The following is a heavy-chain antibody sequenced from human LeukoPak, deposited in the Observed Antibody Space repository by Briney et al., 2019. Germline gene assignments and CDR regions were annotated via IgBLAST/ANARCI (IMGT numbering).Heavy chain of an antibody. Sequence: GGSLTPSCDASGFTFSRYGMHWVRRAPGKGLGWVAFIRFDESREFYADSVKGRVIVSRDNSKNTLYLQMYSLRPEDTAVYYCAKALVTTLAGTYYCDSWGEGTVVTVSS. V-gene: IGHV3-30*02. D-gene: IGHD6-19*01. CDR3: AKALVTTLAGTYYCDS. J-gene: IGHJ4*02. CDR2: IRFDESRE. CDR1: GFTFSRYG.